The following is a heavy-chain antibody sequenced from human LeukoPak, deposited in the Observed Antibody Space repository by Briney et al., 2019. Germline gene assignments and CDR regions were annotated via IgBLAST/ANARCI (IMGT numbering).Heavy chain of an antibody. J-gene: IGHJ6*02. V-gene: IGHV3-33*06. CDR3: AKDTSYGMDV. CDR1: GFSFRSYA. Sequence: PGKSLRLSCAASGFSFRSYAMHSVRQAPGKGLEWVTFIWYDGSNEYYADSVKGRFTTSRDNSKNTLYLQMNSLRAEDTAVYYCAKDTSYGMDVWGQGTTVTVSS. CDR2: IWYDGSNE.